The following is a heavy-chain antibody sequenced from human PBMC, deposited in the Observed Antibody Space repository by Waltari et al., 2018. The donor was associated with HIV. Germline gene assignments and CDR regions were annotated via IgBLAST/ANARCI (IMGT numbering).Heavy chain of an antibody. CDR2: ISDSTGRT. CDR1: GSPFSSYA. CDR3: AKDEAGAGSPEVWFDP. J-gene: IGHJ5*02. Sequence: EMQLLESGGGLVQPGGSLRLSCAASGSPFSSYAMHWLRQAPGKGLGWVSGISDSTGRTYYEDSVKGRFTISRDNSKNTLYLQMSSLRVEDTAIYYCAKDEAGAGSPEVWFDPWGQGTLVTVSS. V-gene: IGHV3-23*01. D-gene: IGHD6-13*01.